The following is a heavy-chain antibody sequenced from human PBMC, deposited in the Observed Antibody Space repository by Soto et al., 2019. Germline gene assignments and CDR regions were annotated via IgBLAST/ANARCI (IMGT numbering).Heavy chain of an antibody. Sequence: SVKVSCKASGGTFSSYAISWVRQAPGQGLEWMGGIIPIFGTANYAQKFQGRVTITADESTSTAYMELSSLRSEDTAVYYCARVMGTYYYDSSGLDYWGQGTLVTVSS. V-gene: IGHV1-69*13. CDR3: ARVMGTYYYDSSGLDY. CDR1: GGTFSSYA. D-gene: IGHD3-22*01. CDR2: IIPIFGTA. J-gene: IGHJ4*02.